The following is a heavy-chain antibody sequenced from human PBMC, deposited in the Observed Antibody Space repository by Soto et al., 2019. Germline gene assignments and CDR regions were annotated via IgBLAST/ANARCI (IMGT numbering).Heavy chain of an antibody. V-gene: IGHV1-2*04. CDR1: GYTFPDYY. J-gene: IGHJ4*02. CDR2: IVLNSGST. D-gene: IGHD1-1*01. Sequence: ASVKVSCKASGYTFPDYYMHWVRQARGQGLEWMGWIVLNSGSTNYAQKFQGWVTFTRDMSISTVYMELSSLKFEDTAVYYCAADDMTTFIWGQGTLVTVSS. CDR3: AADDMTTFI.